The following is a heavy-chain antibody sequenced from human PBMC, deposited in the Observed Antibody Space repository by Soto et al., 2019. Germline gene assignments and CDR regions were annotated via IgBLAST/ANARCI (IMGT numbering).Heavy chain of an antibody. CDR3: ARGRHYGDGQKAFDI. V-gene: IGHV3-33*01. D-gene: IGHD4-17*01. J-gene: IGHJ3*02. CDR1: GFTFSSYG. Sequence: GGSLRLSCAASGFTFSSYGMHWVRQAPGKGLEWVAVIWYDGSNKYYADSVKGRFTISRDNSKNTLYLQMNSLRAEDTAVYYCARGRHYGDGQKAFDIWGQGTMVTVSS. CDR2: IWYDGSNK.